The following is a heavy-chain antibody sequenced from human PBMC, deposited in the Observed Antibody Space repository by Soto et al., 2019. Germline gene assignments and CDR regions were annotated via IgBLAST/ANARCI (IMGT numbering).Heavy chain of an antibody. CDR3: ARVSLPRYSYCTTGVCPSDAFDI. D-gene: IGHD2-8*01. V-gene: IGHV3-7*03. J-gene: IGHJ3*02. CDR2: IKQDGSEK. Sequence: PGGSLRLSCAASGFTFSSYWMSWVRQAPGKGLEWVANIKQDGSEKYYVDSVKGRFTISRDNAKNSLYLQMNSLRAEDTAVYYCARVSLPRYSYCTTGVCPSDAFDIWGQGTMVTVSS. CDR1: GFTFSSYW.